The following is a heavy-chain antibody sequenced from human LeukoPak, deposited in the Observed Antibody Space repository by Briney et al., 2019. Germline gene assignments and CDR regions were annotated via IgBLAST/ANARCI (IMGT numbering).Heavy chain of an antibody. CDR1: GFTFSSYS. Sequence: GGSLRLSCAASGFTFSSYSMNWVRQAPGKGLEWVSSISSSSSYIYYADPVKGRFTISRDNAKHSLYLQINSLRAEDTAVYYCARRARGNWFDPWGQGTLVTVSS. V-gene: IGHV3-21*01. CDR3: ARRARGNWFDP. CDR2: ISSSSSYI. J-gene: IGHJ5*02.